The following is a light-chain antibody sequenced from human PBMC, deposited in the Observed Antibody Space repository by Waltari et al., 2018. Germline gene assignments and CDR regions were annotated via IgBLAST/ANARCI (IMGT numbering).Light chain of an antibody. J-gene: IGKJ4*01. CDR1: QSVSSS. CDR2: GAS. Sequence: EIVITQSPATLSLSPGERANLSCRASQSVSSSLAWYQQKPGQAPRLLIYGASSRATGIPDRFSGSGSGTEFTLTISSLEPEDVAVYYCQQNSNWPLTFGGGTKVEIK. V-gene: IGKV3D-15*01. CDR3: QQNSNWPLT.